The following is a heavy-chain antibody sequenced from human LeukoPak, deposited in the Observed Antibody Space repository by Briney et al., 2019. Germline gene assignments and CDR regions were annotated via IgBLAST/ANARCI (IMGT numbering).Heavy chain of an antibody. CDR3: ARIIAAAPTYYFDY. CDR2: IYYSGST. J-gene: IGHJ4*02. V-gene: IGHV4-59*11. Sequence: SETLSLTCSVSGGSISSHYWSWIRQPPGKGLEWIGYIYYSGSTNYNPSLKSRVTISVDTSKNQFSLKLSSVTAADTAVYYCARIIAAAPTYYFDYWGQGTLVTVSS. CDR1: GGSISSHY. D-gene: IGHD6-13*01.